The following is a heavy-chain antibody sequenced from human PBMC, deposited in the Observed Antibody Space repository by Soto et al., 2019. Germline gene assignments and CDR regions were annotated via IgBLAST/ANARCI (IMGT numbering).Heavy chain of an antibody. D-gene: IGHD1-20*01. CDR3: VRRAITATTNWGAFDV. CDR2: VSPGGDVS. CDR1: GLTFSSFV. J-gene: IGHJ3*01. Sequence: PWGSLRLSCAASGLTFSSFVINFFRHSPFKGLEWVSTVSPGGDVSHYTDSVKGRFTISRDNSRRTLHLQMDSLRAEDAAVYFCVRRAITATTNWGAFDVWGQGTVVTVSS. V-gene: IGHV3-23*01.